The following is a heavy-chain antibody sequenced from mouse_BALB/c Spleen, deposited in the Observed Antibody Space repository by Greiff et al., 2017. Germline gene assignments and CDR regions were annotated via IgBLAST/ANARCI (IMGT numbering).Heavy chain of an antibody. J-gene: IGHJ3*01. CDR2: ISSGSSTI. CDR3: ARLGATAPWFAY. D-gene: IGHD1-2*01. Sequence: EVKLMESGGGLVQPGGSRKLSCAASGFTFSSFGMHWVRQAPEKGLEWVAYISSGSSTIYYADTVKGRFTISRDNPKNTLFLQMTSLRSEDTAMYYCARLGATAPWFAYWGQGTLVTVSA. V-gene: IGHV5-17*02. CDR1: GFTFSSFG.